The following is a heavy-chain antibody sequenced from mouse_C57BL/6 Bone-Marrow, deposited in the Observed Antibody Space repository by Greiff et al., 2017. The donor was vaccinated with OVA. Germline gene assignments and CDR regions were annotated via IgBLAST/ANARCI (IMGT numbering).Heavy chain of an antibody. CDR3: ARSSYGNYEGFAY. CDR1: GFTFSDYG. CDR2: IRSGSSTI. Sequence: EVKLVESGGGLVKPGGSLKLSCAASGFTFSDYGMHWVRQAPEKGLEWVAYIRSGSSTIYYADTVKGRFTISRDNAKNTLFLQMTSLRSEDTAMYYCARSSYGNYEGFAYWGQGTLVTVSA. V-gene: IGHV5-17*01. D-gene: IGHD2-1*01. J-gene: IGHJ3*01.